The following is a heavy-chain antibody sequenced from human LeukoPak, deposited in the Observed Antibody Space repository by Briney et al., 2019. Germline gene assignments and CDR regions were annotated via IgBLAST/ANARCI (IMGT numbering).Heavy chain of an antibody. CDR2: TYYSGST. J-gene: IGHJ4*02. CDR3: ATGAGYYYIDY. V-gene: IGHV4-31*03. D-gene: IGHD3-9*01. CDR1: GCSITSDDYY. Sequence: SETLSLTCTVSGCSITSDDYYWRWIRQHPGKGLEWIGYTYYSGSTYYNPSLKSRVAISVDTSKNQFSLKLSSVTAADTAVYYCATGAGYYYIDYWGQGTLVTVSS.